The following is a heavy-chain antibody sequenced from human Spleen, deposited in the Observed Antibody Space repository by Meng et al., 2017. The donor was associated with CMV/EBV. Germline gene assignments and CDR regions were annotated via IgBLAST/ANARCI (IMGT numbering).Heavy chain of an antibody. Sequence: GGSLRLSCVGSGFNFTNYGMNWVRQAPGKGLQWLASISGSSSLKFHAESLQGRIAISRDNAKSSLFLQLDSLTAEDTAVYYCARAGVRQSVVLLAYFQLWGQGTLVTVSS. D-gene: IGHD3-16*01. CDR1: GFNFTNYG. CDR2: ISGSSSLK. CDR3: ARAGVRQSVVLLAYFQL. V-gene: IGHV3-21*06. J-gene: IGHJ1*01.